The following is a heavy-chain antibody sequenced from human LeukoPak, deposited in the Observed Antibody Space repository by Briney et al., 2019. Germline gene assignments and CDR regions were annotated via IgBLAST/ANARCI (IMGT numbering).Heavy chain of an antibody. D-gene: IGHD4-23*01. CDR3: ARSNFGGNVHFDY. CDR1: GYSFTSYD. CDR2: MNPNSGDA. J-gene: IGHJ4*02. Sequence: ASVKVSCKASGYSFTSYDINWVRQATGQGLEWIGWMNPNSGDADCTQKFKGRVTFTRVTSTRTAYMEVNSLGSEDTAVYYCARSNFGGNVHFDYWGQGTLVTVSS. V-gene: IGHV1-8*02.